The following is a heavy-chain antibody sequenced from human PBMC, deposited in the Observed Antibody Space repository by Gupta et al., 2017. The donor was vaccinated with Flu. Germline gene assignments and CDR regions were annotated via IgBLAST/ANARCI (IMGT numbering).Heavy chain of an antibody. V-gene: IGHV3-23*01. CDR2: ISGSGGYT. CDR3: AKGNGDLYYYGMDV. Sequence: QAPGKGLEWVSAISGSGGYTYYANSVKGRFTISRDNFKNTLYLQLNSLRAEDTAIYYCAKGNGDLYYYGMDVWGQGTTVTVSS. J-gene: IGHJ6*02. D-gene: IGHD4-17*01.